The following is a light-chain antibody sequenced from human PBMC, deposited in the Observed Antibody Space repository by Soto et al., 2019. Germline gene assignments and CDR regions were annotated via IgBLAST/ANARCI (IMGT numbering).Light chain of an antibody. J-gene: IGLJ1*01. CDR1: SSNIGAHYD. CDR3: SSYTSSSTYV. V-gene: IGLV1-40*01. CDR2: GNS. Sequence: SVLTQPPSVSEAPGQRVTISCTGSSSNIGAHYDVHWYQQLPGTAPKLLIYGNSNRPSGVPDRFSGSKSGTSASLAITGLQAEDEADYYCSSYTSSSTYVFGTGTKVTVL.